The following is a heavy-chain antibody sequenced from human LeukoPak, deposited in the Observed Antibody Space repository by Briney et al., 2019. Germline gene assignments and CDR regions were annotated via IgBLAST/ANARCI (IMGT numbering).Heavy chain of an antibody. J-gene: IGHJ4*03. V-gene: IGHV3-9*03. Sequence: GGSLRLSCAASGFTFSSYWVHWVRQAPGKGLEWVSGITWNSGSIDYADSVKGRFTISRDNAKNSLYLQMNSLRAEDMALYYCAKAGSYSSPYYFDYWGQGTMVTVSS. CDR2: ITWNSGSI. CDR1: GFTFSSYW. D-gene: IGHD6-6*01. CDR3: AKAGSYSSPYYFDY.